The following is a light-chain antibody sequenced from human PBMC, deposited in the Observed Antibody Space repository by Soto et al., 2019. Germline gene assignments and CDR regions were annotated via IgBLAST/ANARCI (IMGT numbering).Light chain of an antibody. V-gene: IGLV2-14*01. CDR1: SSDVGAYNR. CDR3: LSYTTSTPCV. J-gene: IGLJ1*01. Sequence: QSVLTQPASVSGSPGQSITISCTGTSSDVGAYNRVSWYQQHSGKAPKLMIYEVSNRPSGVSNRFSGSKSGNTASLTISGLQAEDEADYYCLSYTTSTPCVFGTGTKVTVL. CDR2: EVS.